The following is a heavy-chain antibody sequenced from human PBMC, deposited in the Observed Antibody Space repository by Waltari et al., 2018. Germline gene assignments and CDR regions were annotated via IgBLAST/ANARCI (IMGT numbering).Heavy chain of an antibody. V-gene: IGHV4-4*02. CDR1: GDSMNYW. J-gene: IGHJ4*02. Sequence: QLQLQESGPGLVKPSGTLSLICAVSGDSMNYWWSWVRQPPGKGLVWIGQVLGSGRTNYNPSFASRVTISLDTSTHQFALKMTSATAADTALYYCARDRGRGLYLDTWGQGILVTVSP. CDR3: ARDRGRGLYLDT. D-gene: IGHD2-15*01. CDR2: VLGSGRT.